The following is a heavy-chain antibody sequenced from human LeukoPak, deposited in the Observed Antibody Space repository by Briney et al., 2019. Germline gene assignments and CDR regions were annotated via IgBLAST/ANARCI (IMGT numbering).Heavy chain of an antibody. CDR3: ARYDTTVTITLDN. D-gene: IGHD4-17*01. J-gene: IGHJ4*02. CDR2: IYYGGST. Sequence: SETLSPTCSVSGGSISSRSFSWGWIRQPPGKGLEWIGNIYYGGSTYYNPSLNSRVTISVDTSKDQLSLKLTSVTATDTAVYYCARYDTTVTITLDNWGQGTLVTVSS. CDR1: GGSISSRSFS. V-gene: IGHV4-39*01.